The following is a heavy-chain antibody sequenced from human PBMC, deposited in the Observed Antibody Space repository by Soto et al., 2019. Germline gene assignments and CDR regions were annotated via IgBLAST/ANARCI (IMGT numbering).Heavy chain of an antibody. J-gene: IGHJ4*02. D-gene: IGHD3-3*01. Sequence: SETLSLTCTVSGGSISSGGYYWSWIRQHPGKGLEWIGYIYYSGSTYYNLSLKSRVTISVDTSKNQFSLKLSSVTAADTAVYYCARVPGDDFWSGYSDYWGQGTLVTVSS. CDR2: IYYSGST. CDR1: GGSISSGGYY. V-gene: IGHV4-31*03. CDR3: ARVPGDDFWSGYSDY.